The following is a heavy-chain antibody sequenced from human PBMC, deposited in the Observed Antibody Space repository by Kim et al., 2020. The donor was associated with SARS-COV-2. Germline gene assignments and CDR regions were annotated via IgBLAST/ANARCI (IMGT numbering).Heavy chain of an antibody. V-gene: IGHV4-34*01. CDR1: GGSFSGYY. D-gene: IGHD5-18*01. J-gene: IGHJ4*02. CDR2: INHSGST. Sequence: SETLSLTCAVYGGSFSGYYWSWIRQPPGKGLEWIGEINHSGSTNYNPSLKSRVTISVDTSKNQFSLKLSSVTAADTAVYYCAGEASYGTLFGLDYWGQGTLVTVSS. CDR3: AGEASYGTLFGLDY.